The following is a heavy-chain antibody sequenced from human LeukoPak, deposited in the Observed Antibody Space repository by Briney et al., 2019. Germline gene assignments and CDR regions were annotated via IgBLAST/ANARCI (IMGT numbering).Heavy chain of an antibody. D-gene: IGHD3-3*01. CDR3: ASRYYDFWSGYSNYYFMHV. V-gene: IGHV4-34*01. Sequence: SETLSLTCAVYGGSFSGYYWSWIRQPPGKGLEWIGEINHSGSTNYNPSLKSRVTISVDTSKNQFSLKLSSVTAADTAVYYCASRYYDFWSGYSNYYFMHVWGKGATLTVSS. CDR1: GGSFSGYY. J-gene: IGHJ6*03. CDR2: INHSGST.